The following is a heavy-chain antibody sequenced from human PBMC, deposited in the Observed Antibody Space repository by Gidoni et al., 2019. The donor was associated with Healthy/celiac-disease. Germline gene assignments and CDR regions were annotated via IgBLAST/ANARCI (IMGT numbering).Heavy chain of an antibody. CDR2: ISYDGSNK. D-gene: IGHD1-26*01. J-gene: IGHJ5*02. Sequence: QVQLVESGGGVVQPGSSLRLSCAASGFTFSSDAMHCVRQAPGKGLECVAVISYDGSNKYYADSVKGRFTISRDNSKNTLYLQMNSLRAEDTAVYYGARGVAGSYSWFDPWGQGTQVTVSS. CDR3: ARGVAGSYSWFDP. CDR1: GFTFSSDA. V-gene: IGHV3-30*04.